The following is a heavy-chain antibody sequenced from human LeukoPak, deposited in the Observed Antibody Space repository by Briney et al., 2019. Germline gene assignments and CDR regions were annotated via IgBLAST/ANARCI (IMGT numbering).Heavy chain of an antibody. Sequence: PSETLSLTCTVSGGSISSYYWGWIRQPPGKGLEWIGYIYYSGSTNYNPSLKSRVTISVDASKNQFSLKLSSVTAADTAVYYCARGGDIVATMYFDYWGQGTLVTVSS. D-gene: IGHD5-12*01. J-gene: IGHJ4*02. V-gene: IGHV4-59*01. CDR2: IYYSGST. CDR3: ARGGDIVATMYFDY. CDR1: GGSISSYY.